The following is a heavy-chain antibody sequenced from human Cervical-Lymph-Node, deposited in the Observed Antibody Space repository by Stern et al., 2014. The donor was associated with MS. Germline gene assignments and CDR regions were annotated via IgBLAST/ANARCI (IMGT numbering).Heavy chain of an antibody. Sequence: VHLVESGGGVVQPGRSLRLSCAASGFTFSSSGMHWVRQAPGKGLEWVAVIWYDGSNKFYADSVKGRFTISRDNSKNTLYLQMNSLRAEDTAVYYCARDGPDSSGYYWFWDYWGQGTLVTVSS. J-gene: IGHJ4*02. V-gene: IGHV3-33*01. CDR3: ARDGPDSSGYYWFWDY. CDR1: GFTFSSSG. D-gene: IGHD3-22*01. CDR2: IWYDGSNK.